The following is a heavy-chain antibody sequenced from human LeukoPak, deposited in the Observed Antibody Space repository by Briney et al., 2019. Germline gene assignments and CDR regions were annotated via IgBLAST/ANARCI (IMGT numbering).Heavy chain of an antibody. V-gene: IGHV4-34*01. CDR3: ARGAYCTNGVCPGHFQH. CDR1: GGSFSGYY. CDR2: INHSGST. J-gene: IGHJ1*01. Sequence: PSETLSLTCAVYGGSFSGYYWSWIRQPPGKGLEWIGEINHSGSTNYNPSLKSRVTVSVDTSKDQFSLKLSSVTAADTAVYYCARGAYCTNGVCPGHFQHWGQGTLVTVSS. D-gene: IGHD2-8*01.